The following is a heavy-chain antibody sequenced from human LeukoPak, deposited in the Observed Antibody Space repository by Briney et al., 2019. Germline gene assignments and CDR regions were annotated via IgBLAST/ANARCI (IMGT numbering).Heavy chain of an antibody. CDR2: IYYSGTT. V-gene: IGHV4-59*01. Sequence: SETLSLTCTVSGGSISGYYWSWIRQPPGKGLEWIGYIYYSGTTNFNPSLKSRVTMSVDTSKDQFSLKLSSVTAADTAVYFCARGNPGIAAYWGQGTLVTVSS. CDR1: GGSISGYY. D-gene: IGHD6-13*01. J-gene: IGHJ4*02. CDR3: ARGNPGIAAY.